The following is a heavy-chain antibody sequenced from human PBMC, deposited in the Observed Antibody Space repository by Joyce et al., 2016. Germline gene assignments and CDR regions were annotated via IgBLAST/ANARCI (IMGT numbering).Heavy chain of an antibody. J-gene: IGHJ6*02. V-gene: IGHV1-2*04. Sequence: VQLVQSGAEVKKRGASVKVSCKASGYIFPDYFIHWVRQAPGQGLEWMGSINPNSGDTHSAQKFQVWVTLTMDTSISTAYMELRRLKADDTAIYYCARASNGWDGEMYKGMDVWGQGSTVTVSS. D-gene: IGHD3-10*01. CDR1: GYIFPDYF. CDR3: ARASNGWDGEMYKGMDV. CDR2: INPNSGDT.